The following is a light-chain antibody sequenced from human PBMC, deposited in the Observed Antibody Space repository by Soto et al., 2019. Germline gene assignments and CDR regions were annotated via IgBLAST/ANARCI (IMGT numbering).Light chain of an antibody. J-gene: IGLJ1*01. Sequence: QSVLTQPVSVSGSPGQSITISCTGTSSDVGSYNLVSWYQQHPGKVPKFMIYEGSKRPSGVSNRFSGSKSGNTASLTISGLQAEDEADYYCCSYAGRSTPYVFGTGTKVTVL. CDR1: SSDVGSYNL. CDR3: CSYAGRSTPYV. V-gene: IGLV2-23*01. CDR2: EGS.